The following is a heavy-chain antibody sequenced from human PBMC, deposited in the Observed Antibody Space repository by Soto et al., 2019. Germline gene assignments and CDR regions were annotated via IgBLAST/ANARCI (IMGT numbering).Heavy chain of an antibody. J-gene: IGHJ6*02. Sequence: GGSLRLSCAASGFTFSSYSVNWVRKAPGKGLEWVSSISSSSSYIYYADSVKGRFTISRDNAKNSLYLQMNSLRAEDTAVYYCARDPGYDSSGYLLYYYYGMDVWGQGTTVTVSS. CDR2: ISSSSSYI. CDR3: ARDPGYDSSGYLLYYYYGMDV. V-gene: IGHV3-21*01. CDR1: GFTFSSYS. D-gene: IGHD3-22*01.